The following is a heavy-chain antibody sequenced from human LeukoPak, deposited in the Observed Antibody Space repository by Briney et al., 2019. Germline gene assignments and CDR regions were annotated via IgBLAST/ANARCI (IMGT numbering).Heavy chain of an antibody. CDR1: GGSISSYY. Sequence: PSETLSLTCTVSGGSISSYYWSWIRKPAGKGLEWIGRIYTSGSTNYNPSLKSRVTMSVDTSKNQFSLKLSSVTAADTAVYYCARGTMMGSDAFDIWGQGTMVTVSS. V-gene: IGHV4-4*07. CDR3: ARGTMMGSDAFDI. D-gene: IGHD3-22*01. CDR2: IYTSGST. J-gene: IGHJ3*02.